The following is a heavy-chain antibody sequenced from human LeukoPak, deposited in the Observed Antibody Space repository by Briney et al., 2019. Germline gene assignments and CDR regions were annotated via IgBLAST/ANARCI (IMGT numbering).Heavy chain of an antibody. V-gene: IGHV3-11*01. CDR3: ARRAYSNHFFDY. CDR2: LSGSGDSK. D-gene: IGHD4-11*01. Sequence: GGSLRLSCVASGFTFSDYYTSWVRQAPGKGLEWVSDLSGSGDSKFYADSVKGRFTVSRDNARKSLYLQVNSLRAEDTAIYYCARRAYSNHFFDYWGQGTLVTVSP. CDR1: GFTFSDYY. J-gene: IGHJ4*02.